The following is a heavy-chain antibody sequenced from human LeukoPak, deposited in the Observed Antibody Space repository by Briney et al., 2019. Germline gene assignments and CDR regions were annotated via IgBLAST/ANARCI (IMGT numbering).Heavy chain of an antibody. D-gene: IGHD4-17*01. Sequence: PGGPLRLSCTASGFTFGDYAMSWVRQAPGKGLEWVGFIRSKAYGGTTEYAASVKGRFTISRDDSKSIAYLQMNSLKTEDTAVYYCTRDNGDYYFPNWFDPWGQGTLVTVSS. CDR3: TRDNGDYYFPNWFDP. V-gene: IGHV3-49*04. CDR2: IRSKAYGGTT. CDR1: GFTFGDYA. J-gene: IGHJ5*02.